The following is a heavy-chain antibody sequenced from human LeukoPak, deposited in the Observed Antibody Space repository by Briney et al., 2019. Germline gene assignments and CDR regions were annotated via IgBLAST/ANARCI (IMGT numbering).Heavy chain of an antibody. D-gene: IGHD3-16*01. CDR2: IYYSGST. J-gene: IGHJ4*02. Sequence: PSETLSLTCTVSGGSISSGGYYWSWIRQHPGKGLEWIGYIYYSGSTYYNPSLKSRVTISVDTSKNQFSLKLSSVTAADTAVYYCAGSRFTFAYFDYWGQGTLVTVSS. CDR1: GGSISSGGYY. CDR3: AGSRFTFAYFDY. V-gene: IGHV4-31*03.